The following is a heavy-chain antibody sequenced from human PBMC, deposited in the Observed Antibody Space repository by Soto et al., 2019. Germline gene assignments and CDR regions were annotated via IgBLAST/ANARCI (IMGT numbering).Heavy chain of an antibody. J-gene: IGHJ4*02. CDR1: GYTLTSYG. V-gene: IGHV1-3*01. CDR2: INAGIGDT. CDR3: ARSIVVVTALDY. Sequence: GASVKVSCEASGYTLTSYGMHWVRQAPGQRLEWMGWINAGIGDTEYSEKFQGRVTITRDTSASTAYMELSSLRSEDTAVYYCARSIVVVTALDYWGQGTLVTVSS. D-gene: IGHD2-21*02.